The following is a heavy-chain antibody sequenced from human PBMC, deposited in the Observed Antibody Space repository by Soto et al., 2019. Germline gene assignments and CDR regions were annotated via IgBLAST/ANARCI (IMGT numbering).Heavy chain of an antibody. CDR1: GYTFTSYG. D-gene: IGHD6-19*01. Sequence: QVQLVQSGAEVKKPGASVKVSCKASGYTFTSYGISWVRQAPGQGLEWMGWISAYNGNTNYAQKLQGRVTMTTDTSTSTAYMELRSLISDDTAVYYCARLDSSGWSYYYYGMDVWGQGTTVTVSS. CDR3: ARLDSSGWSYYYYGMDV. CDR2: ISAYNGNT. V-gene: IGHV1-18*01. J-gene: IGHJ6*02.